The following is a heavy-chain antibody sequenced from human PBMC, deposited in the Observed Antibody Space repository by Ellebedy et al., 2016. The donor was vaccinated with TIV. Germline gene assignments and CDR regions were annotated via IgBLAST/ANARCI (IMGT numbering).Heavy chain of an antibody. CDR3: ARPAVTTGYWYFDL. D-gene: IGHD4-11*01. CDR1: GGTFSSYA. CDR2: IIPIFGTA. Sequence: SVKVSXXASGGTFSSYAISWVRQAPGQGLEWMGGIIPIFGTANYAQKFQGRVTITADESTSTAYMELSSLRSEDTAVYYCARPAVTTGYWYFDLWGRGTLVTVSS. V-gene: IGHV1-69*13. J-gene: IGHJ2*01.